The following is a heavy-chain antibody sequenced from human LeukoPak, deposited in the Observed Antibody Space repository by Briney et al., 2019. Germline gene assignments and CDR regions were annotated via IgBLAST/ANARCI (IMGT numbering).Heavy chain of an antibody. J-gene: IGHJ3*02. CDR2: IIPIFGTA. CDR1: GGTFSSYA. D-gene: IGHD5-24*01. CDR3: ARGGQGDGYSADEAFDI. V-gene: IGHV1-69*01. Sequence: ASVKVSCKASGGTFSSYAISWVRQAPGQGLEWMGGIIPIFGTANYAQKFQGRVTITADESTSTAYMELSSLRSEDTAVYYCARGGQGDGYSADEAFDIWGQGTMVTVSS.